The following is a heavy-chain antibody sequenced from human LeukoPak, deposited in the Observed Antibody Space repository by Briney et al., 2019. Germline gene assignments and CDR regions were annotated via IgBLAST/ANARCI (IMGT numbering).Heavy chain of an antibody. CDR2: ISGSGGST. J-gene: IGHJ4*02. D-gene: IGHD3-22*01. CDR1: GFTFSSYA. V-gene: IGHV3-23*01. Sequence: GGSLRLSCAASGFTFSSYAMSWVRQAPGKGLEWVSAISGSGGSTYYADSVKGRFTISRDNSKNTLYLQMNSLRDEDTAVYYCAREKGRRNYYDSSGYEFDYWGQGTLVTVSS. CDR3: AREKGRRNYYDSSGYEFDY.